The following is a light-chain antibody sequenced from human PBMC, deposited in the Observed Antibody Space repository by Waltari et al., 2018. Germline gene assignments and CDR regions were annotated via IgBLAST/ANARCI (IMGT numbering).Light chain of an antibody. CDR3: QSGDSTSTHVV. J-gene: IGLJ2*01. CDR2: KDT. CDR1: ALPKQY. Sequence: SYELTQPPSVSVSPGQTARITCSGDALPKQYAFWYQQKPGQAPVLVTYKDTGRPSGFPYRFSGSSSGTTVTLTISGVQAEDEADYYCQSGDSTSTHVVFGGGTKLTVL. V-gene: IGLV3-25*03.